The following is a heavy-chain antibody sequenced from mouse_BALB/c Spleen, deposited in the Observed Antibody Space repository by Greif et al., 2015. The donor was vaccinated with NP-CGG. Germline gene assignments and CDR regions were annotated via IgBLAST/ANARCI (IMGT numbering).Heavy chain of an antibody. CDR1: GFTFSNYW. CDR3: TRSLLRSLDV. J-gene: IGHJ1*01. D-gene: IGHD1-2*01. V-gene: IGHV6-6*02. Sequence: EVQVVESGGGLVQPGGSMKLSCIASGFTFSNYWMNWVRQSPERGLEWVAEIRLKSNNYATHYAESVKGRFTISRDDSKSSVFLQMNNLRAEDTGIYYCTRSLLRSLDVWGAGTTVTVSS. CDR2: IRLKSNNYAT.